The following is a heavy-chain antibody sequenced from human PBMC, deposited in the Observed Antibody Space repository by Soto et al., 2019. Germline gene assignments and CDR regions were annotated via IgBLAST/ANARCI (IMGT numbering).Heavy chain of an antibody. Sequence: GGSLRLSCAASGFTFSDYYMSWVRQAPGKGLEWVSYIDSSSAYTNYADSVKGRFTISRDNAKNSLYLQMNSLRAQDAAVYYCARDFPLYYNKGMDVWGQGTTVTVSS. CDR2: IDSSSAYT. CDR3: ARDFPLYYNKGMDV. J-gene: IGHJ6*02. V-gene: IGHV3-11*06. CDR1: GFTFSDYY.